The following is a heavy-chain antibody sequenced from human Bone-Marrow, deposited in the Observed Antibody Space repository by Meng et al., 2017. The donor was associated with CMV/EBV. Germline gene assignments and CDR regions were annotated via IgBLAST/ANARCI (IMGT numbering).Heavy chain of an antibody. CDR2: ISSSSSYI. CDR1: GFTFSSYS. V-gene: IGHV3-21*01. Sequence: GESLKISCAASGFTFSSYSMNWVRQAPGKGLEWVSSISSSSSYIYYADSVKGRFTISRDNAKNSLYLQMNSLRAEDTAVYYCARDIVVTTVDGMDVWAQGTTATVSS. D-gene: IGHD3-22*01. CDR3: ARDIVVTTVDGMDV. J-gene: IGHJ6*02.